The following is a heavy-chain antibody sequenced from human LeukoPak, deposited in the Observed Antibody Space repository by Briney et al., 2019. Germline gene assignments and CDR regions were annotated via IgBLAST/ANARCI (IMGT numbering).Heavy chain of an antibody. D-gene: IGHD3-10*01. CDR2: MNPNTGNT. CDR1: GFPFTRYD. Sequence: ASVKVSCKASGFPFTRYDINWVRQTSAQGLEWMGWMNPNTGNTGYAQKFQGRVTMTRDTSTSTAYMELRDLRSEDTAVYYCVRDGEGVAISVNYWFDPGGQGTLVTVSS. J-gene: IGHJ5*02. V-gene: IGHV1-8*01. CDR3: VRDGEGVAISVNYWFDP.